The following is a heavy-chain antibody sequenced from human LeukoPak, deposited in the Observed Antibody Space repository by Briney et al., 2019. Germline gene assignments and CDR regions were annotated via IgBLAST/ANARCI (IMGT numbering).Heavy chain of an antibody. D-gene: IGHD3-9*01. CDR1: GYSFTDYY. CDR2: MNPNSGNT. J-gene: IGHJ3*02. CDR3: LILTGYPEAFDI. Sequence: GASVKVSCKASGYSFTDYYINWVRQAPGQGLEWMGWMNPNSGNTGYAQKFQGRVTITRNTSISTAYMELSSLRSEDTAVYYCLILTGYPEAFDIWGQGTMVTVSS. V-gene: IGHV1-8*03.